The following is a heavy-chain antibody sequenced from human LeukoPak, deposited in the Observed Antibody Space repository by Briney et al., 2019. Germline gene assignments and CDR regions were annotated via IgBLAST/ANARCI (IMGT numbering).Heavy chain of an antibody. CDR1: GFTFSSYS. J-gene: IGHJ4*02. Sequence: PGGSLRLSCAASGFTFSSYSMNWVRRAPGKGLEWVSTISTSSNYIYYADSVKGRFTISRDNAKNSLYLQMNSLRAEDTAVYYCARVLTMVRGDSFDYWGQGTLVTVSS. CDR2: ISTSSNYI. D-gene: IGHD3-10*01. CDR3: ARVLTMVRGDSFDY. V-gene: IGHV3-21*01.